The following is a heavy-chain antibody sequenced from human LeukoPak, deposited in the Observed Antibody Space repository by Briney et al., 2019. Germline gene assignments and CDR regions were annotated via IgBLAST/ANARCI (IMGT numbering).Heavy chain of an antibody. J-gene: IGHJ4*02. V-gene: IGHV3-21*01. D-gene: IGHD5-12*01. CDR1: GFTFSSYS. Sequence: GGSLRLSCAASGFTFSSYSMNWVRQAPGKGLEWVSSISGSSSYIYYADSVKGRFTISRDNAKNSLYLQMNSLGAGDTAVYYCARDRHGVATIGDFDYGGQGTLVTVS. CDR3: ARDRHGVATIGDFDY. CDR2: ISGSSSYI.